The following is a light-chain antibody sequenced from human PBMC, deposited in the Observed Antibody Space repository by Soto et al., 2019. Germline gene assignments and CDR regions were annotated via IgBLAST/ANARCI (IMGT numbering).Light chain of an antibody. CDR3: QQYGRSSWT. Sequence: EIVLTQSPGNLSLSPGEIATLSCRASQSVSSSYLAWYQQKPGQAPRLLIYDVSSRATGIPDRFSGSGSGTDFTLTISRLEPEDFAVYYCQQYGRSSWTFGQGTKVEIK. J-gene: IGKJ1*01. CDR1: QSVSSSY. V-gene: IGKV3-20*01. CDR2: DVS.